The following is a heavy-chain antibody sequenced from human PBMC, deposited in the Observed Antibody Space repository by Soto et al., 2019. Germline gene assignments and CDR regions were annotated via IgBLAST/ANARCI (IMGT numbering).Heavy chain of an antibody. J-gene: IGHJ3*02. V-gene: IGHV3-23*01. D-gene: IGHD6-13*01. CDR3: AKDWEQQLVLGAFDI. CDR2: ISGSGGST. Sequence: EVQLLESGGGLVQPGGSLRLSCAASGFTFSSYAMSWVRQAPGKGLEWVSAISGSGGSTYYADSVKGRFTISRDNSKKTLYLQVNSLRAEDTAVYYCAKDWEQQLVLGAFDIWGQGTMVTVSS. CDR1: GFTFSSYA.